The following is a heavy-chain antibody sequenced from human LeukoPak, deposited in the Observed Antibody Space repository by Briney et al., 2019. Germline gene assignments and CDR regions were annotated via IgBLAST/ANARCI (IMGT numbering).Heavy chain of an antibody. CDR2: VSGSGGIT. D-gene: IGHD6-19*01. CDR3: AKTTAGNSSGRNPGWPVDY. Sequence: GGSLRLSCAASGFTFNSYAMTWDRQAPGKGLEWVSHVSGSGGITYYADSVKGRFTIFRDNSKNTLYLQMNSLRAEDTAVYYCAKTTAGNSSGRNPGWPVDYWGQGTLVTVSS. CDR1: GFTFNSYA. J-gene: IGHJ4*02. V-gene: IGHV3-23*01.